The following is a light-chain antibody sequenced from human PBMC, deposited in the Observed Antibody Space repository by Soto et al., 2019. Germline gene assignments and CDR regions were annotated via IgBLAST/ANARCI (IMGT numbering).Light chain of an antibody. CDR1: QSVSSN. CDR2: DIS. Sequence: ETGMKQSPATLSVSPGERATLSCRASQSVSSNLAWYQQKPGQPPRLLIYDISTRATGIPTRFSGSGSGTEFTLTISSLQSEDFAVYYCQQYNSWPLTFGGGTKVDIK. J-gene: IGKJ4*01. V-gene: IGKV3D-15*01. CDR3: QQYNSWPLT.